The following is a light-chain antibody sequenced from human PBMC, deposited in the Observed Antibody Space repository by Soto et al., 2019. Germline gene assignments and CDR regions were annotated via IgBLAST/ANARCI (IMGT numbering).Light chain of an antibody. Sequence: QSALTQPASVSGSPGQSITISCTGTSSDVGGYNYVSWYQQHPGKVPKLMIYEVFRRPSGISDRFSGSKSGNTASLTISGLQGEDEADYYCCSYTTTSTFLFGGGTKVTVL. CDR1: SSDVGGYNY. CDR2: EVF. CDR3: CSYTTTSTFL. J-gene: IGLJ2*01. V-gene: IGLV2-14*03.